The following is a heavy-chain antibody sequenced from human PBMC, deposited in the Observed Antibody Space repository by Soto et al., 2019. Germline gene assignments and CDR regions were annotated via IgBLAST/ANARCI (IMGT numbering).Heavy chain of an antibody. J-gene: IGHJ5*01. CDR3: ARDRCYDGTCYSASDS. D-gene: IGHD2-15*01. CDR2: ISTTSFTI. V-gene: IGHV3-48*02. CDR1: GFRFSTYD. Sequence: XVSLRLSCAASGFRFSTYDMDGLRQAPGKGPEWIAHISTTSFTIYYADSVKGRFTISRDNARNSLYLEMNSLRDEDTAVYYCARDRCYDGTCYSASDSWGQGTLVTVSS.